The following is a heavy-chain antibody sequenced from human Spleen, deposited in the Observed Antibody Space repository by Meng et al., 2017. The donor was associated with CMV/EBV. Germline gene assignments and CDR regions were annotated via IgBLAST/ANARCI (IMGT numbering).Heavy chain of an antibody. CDR3: ARDRGVRGEYYYGMDV. Sequence: GGSLRLSCAASGFTVSSNYMSWVRQAPGKGLEWVSAIYSGGSTYYADSVKGRFTISRDNSKNTLYLQMNSLRAEDTAVYYCARDRGVRGEYYYGMDVWGQGTTVTVSS. CDR1: GFTVSSNY. V-gene: IGHV3-53*01. J-gene: IGHJ6*02. D-gene: IGHD3-10*01. CDR2: IYSGGST.